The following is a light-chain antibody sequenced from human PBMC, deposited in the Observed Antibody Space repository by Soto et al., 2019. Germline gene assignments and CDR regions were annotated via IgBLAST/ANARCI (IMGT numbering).Light chain of an antibody. Sequence: EIVLTQSPDTLSLSPGERATLSCRASQSVSNNRLAWYQQRPGQAPSLLIYGAFSRATGVPDRFSGSGSGTDFPLTISRLEPEDFAVYSCQHYGTSRVTFGPGTKVDVK. V-gene: IGKV3-20*01. J-gene: IGKJ3*01. CDR1: QSVSNNR. CDR3: QHYGTSRVT. CDR2: GAF.